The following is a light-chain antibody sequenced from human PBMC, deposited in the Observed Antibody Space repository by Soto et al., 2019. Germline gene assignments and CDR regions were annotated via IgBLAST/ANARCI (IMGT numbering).Light chain of an antibody. Sequence: EIVLTQSAATLSLSPGERATLSCRASQSISSYLAWYQQKPDQAPRLLIYDASNRATGIPARFSGSGSGTEFTLTISSLEPVDFAVYYCHQRSTWPFTFGPGTKVDIK. CDR3: HQRSTWPFT. CDR2: DAS. CDR1: QSISSY. J-gene: IGKJ3*01. V-gene: IGKV3-11*01.